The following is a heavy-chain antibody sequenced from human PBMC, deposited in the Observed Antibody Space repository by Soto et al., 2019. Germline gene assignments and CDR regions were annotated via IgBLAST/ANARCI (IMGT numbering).Heavy chain of an antibody. J-gene: IGHJ6*02. V-gene: IGHV3-15*07. CDR2: IKSKTDGGTT. CDR1: GFTFSNAW. CDR3: TTGWVRGVIGYYYYYGMDV. Sequence: PGGSLRLSCAASGFTFSNAWMNWVRQAPGKGLEWVGRIKSKTDGGTTDYAAPVKGRFTISRDDSKNTLYLQMNSLKTEDTAVYYCTTGWVRGVIGYYYYYGMDVWGQGTTVTVSS. D-gene: IGHD3-10*01.